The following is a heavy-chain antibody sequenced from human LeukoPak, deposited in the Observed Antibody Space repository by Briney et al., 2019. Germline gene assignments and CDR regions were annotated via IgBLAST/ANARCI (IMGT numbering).Heavy chain of an antibody. D-gene: IGHD2-2*01. CDR2: IYHSGST. Sequence: SETLSLTCAVSGGSLSSGGYSWSWIRQPPGKGLEWIGYIYHSGSTYYNPSLKSRVTISVDRSKNQFSLKLSSVTAADTAVYYCARYCSSTSCFQSGGHYYGMDVWGKGTTVTVSS. V-gene: IGHV4-30-2*01. CDR3: ARYCSSTSCFQSGGHYYGMDV. J-gene: IGHJ6*04. CDR1: GGSLSSGGYS.